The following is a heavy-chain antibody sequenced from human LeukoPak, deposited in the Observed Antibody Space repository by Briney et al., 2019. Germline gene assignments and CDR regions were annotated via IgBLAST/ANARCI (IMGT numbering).Heavy chain of an antibody. J-gene: IGHJ3*02. Sequence: GGSLRLSCAASGFTFSSYWMHWVRQVPGKGLMWVSRINSDGSSTIYADSVKGRFTISRDNAKNTLHLQMNSLRADDTALYYCAKRIVGASHAFDIWGQGTMVTVSS. D-gene: IGHD1-26*01. CDR3: AKRIVGASHAFDI. CDR2: INSDGSST. CDR1: GFTFSSYW. V-gene: IGHV3-74*01.